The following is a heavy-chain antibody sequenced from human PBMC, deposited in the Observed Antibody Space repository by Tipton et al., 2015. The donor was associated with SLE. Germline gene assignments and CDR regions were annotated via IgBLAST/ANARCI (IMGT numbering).Heavy chain of an antibody. CDR1: GYTFTSYY. CDR2: IIPIFGTA. V-gene: IGHV1-69*13. CDR3: ARAKGSGYRLGY. Sequence: QSGAEVKKPGASVKVSCKASGYTFTSYYMHWVRQAPGQGLEWMGGIIPIFGTANYAQKFQGRVTITADESTSTAYMELSSLRSEDTAVYYCARAKGSGYRLGYWGQGTLVTVSS. D-gene: IGHD3-22*01. J-gene: IGHJ4*02.